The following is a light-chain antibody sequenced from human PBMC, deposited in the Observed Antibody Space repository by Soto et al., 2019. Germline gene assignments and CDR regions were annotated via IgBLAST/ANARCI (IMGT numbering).Light chain of an antibody. V-gene: IGLV2-14*01. CDR2: DVS. CDR1: SSDVGGYNY. J-gene: IGLJ1*01. CDR3: SSYTSSATPCV. Sequence: QSVLTQPASVSGSPGQSITISCTGTSSDVGGYNYVSWYQQHPGKAPKFMTYDVSNRPSGVSNRFSGSKSGNTASLTISGLQAEDEADYYCSSYTSSATPCVFGTG.